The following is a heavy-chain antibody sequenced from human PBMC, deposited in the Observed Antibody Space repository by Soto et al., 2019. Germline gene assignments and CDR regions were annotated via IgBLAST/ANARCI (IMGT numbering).Heavy chain of an antibody. CDR1: GGSISSYY. CDR3: ARSSGYYYDSSGYYSNWFDP. CDR2: IYYSGST. D-gene: IGHD3-22*01. J-gene: IGHJ5*02. Sequence: SETLSLTCTVSGGSISSYYWSWIRQPPGKGLEWIGYIYYSGSTNYNPSLKSRVTISVDTSKNQFSLKLSSVTAADAAVYYCARSSGYYYDSSGYYSNWFDPWGQGTLVTVSS. V-gene: IGHV4-59*01.